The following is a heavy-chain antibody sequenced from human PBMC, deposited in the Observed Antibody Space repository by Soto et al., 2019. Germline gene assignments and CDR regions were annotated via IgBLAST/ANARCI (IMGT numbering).Heavy chain of an antibody. Sequence: PSQTLSLTCAISGDRVSSNSAAWNWIRQSPSRGLEWLGRTYYRSKWYNDYAVSVKSRITINPDTSKNQFSLQLNSVTPEDTAVYYCARDAPPIYDFWSGYHFWGQGTLVTVSS. V-gene: IGHV6-1*01. D-gene: IGHD3-3*01. CDR1: GDRVSSNSAA. J-gene: IGHJ4*02. CDR3: ARDAPPIYDFWSGYHF. CDR2: TYYRSKWYN.